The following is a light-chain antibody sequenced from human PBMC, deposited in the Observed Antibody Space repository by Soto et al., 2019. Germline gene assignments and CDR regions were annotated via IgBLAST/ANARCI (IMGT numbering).Light chain of an antibody. CDR2: SND. CDR3: AAWDDSLNGLYV. J-gene: IGLJ1*01. Sequence: QSVLTQPPSASGTPGQSVTISCSGSTSNIGSNTVNWYQQLPGTAPKLLVYSNDQRPSGVPDRFSASKSGTSAFLAISGLQSEDEADYYCAAWDDSLNGLYVFGTGTKVTVL. CDR1: TSNIGSNT. V-gene: IGLV1-44*01.